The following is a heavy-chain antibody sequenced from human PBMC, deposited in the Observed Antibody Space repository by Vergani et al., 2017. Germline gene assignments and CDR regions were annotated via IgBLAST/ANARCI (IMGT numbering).Heavy chain of an antibody. CDR3: ARSNDYGDYADLPTFDY. J-gene: IGHJ4*02. CDR2: IYYSGST. D-gene: IGHD4-17*01. V-gene: IGHV4-30-4*01. CDR1: GGSISSGGYY. Sequence: QVQLQESGPGLVKPLQTLSLTCTVSGGSISSGGYYWSWIRQPPGKGLEWIGYIYYSGSTYYNPSLKSRVTISVDTSKNQFSLKLSSVTAADTAVYYCARSNDYGDYADLPTFDYWGQGTLVTVSS.